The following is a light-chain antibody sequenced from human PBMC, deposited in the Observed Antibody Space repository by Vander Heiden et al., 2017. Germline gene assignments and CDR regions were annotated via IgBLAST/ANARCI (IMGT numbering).Light chain of an antibody. CDR2: GAS. V-gene: IGKV3-15*01. CDR3: QQYNDWKT. J-gene: IGKJ2*01. CDR1: QSVSNN. Sequence: ELVMTQSPATLSVSPGERATLSCRASQSVSNNLAWYQQKPGQAPRLLIYGASTRATGIPARFSGSGSGTEFTLTISSLQSEDYAVYYCQQYNDWKTFGQGTKLEIK.